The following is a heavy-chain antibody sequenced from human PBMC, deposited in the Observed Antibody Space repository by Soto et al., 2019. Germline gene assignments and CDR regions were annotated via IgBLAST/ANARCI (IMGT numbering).Heavy chain of an antibody. CDR3: IQSRCGGDCLQSYASHYYYGMDV. D-gene: IGHD2-21*02. Sequence: QITLKESGPTLVKPTQTLTLTCTFSGFSLSTSGVGVGWIRQPPGKALEWLALIYWDDDKRYSPSLRSRLTISKDNSKNQVVLTMTNMYTAYTATYHCIQSRCGGDCLQSYASHYYYGMDVWGQGTTVTVSS. V-gene: IGHV2-5*02. CDR2: IYWDDDK. J-gene: IGHJ6*02. CDR1: GFSLSTSGVG.